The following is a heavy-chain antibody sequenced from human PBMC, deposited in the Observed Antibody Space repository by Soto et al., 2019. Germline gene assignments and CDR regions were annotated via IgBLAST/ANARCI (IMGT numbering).Heavy chain of an antibody. CDR3: AKDRSPYCSTASCYDASSS. J-gene: IGHJ5*02. V-gene: IGHV3-30*18. CDR1: GFTFSSYG. Sequence: QVQLVESGGGVVQPGRSLRLSCAASGFTFSSYGMHWVRQAPGKGLEWVALISYDGSNKYYAGSEQGRFTISRDNSKNRLYLQMNSLRAEDTAVYYCAKDRSPYCSTASCYDASSSWGQGTLVTVSS. D-gene: IGHD2-2*01. CDR2: ISYDGSNK.